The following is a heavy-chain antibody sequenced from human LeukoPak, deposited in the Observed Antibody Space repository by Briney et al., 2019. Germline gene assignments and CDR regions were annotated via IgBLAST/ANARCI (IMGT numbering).Heavy chain of an antibody. CDR1: GFTLSNYA. D-gene: IGHD4-11*01. Sequence: GGSLRLSCAASGFTLSNYAMSWVRQAPGKGLEWVSVISGSGGSTYYADSVKGRFTISRDNSKNTLYLQMNSLRAEDTAVYYCANLYRAIDYWGQGTLVTVSS. CDR2: ISGSGGST. J-gene: IGHJ4*02. CDR3: ANLYRAIDY. V-gene: IGHV3-23*01.